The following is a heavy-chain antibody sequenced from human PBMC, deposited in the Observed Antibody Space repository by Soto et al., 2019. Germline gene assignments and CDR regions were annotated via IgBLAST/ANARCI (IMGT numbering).Heavy chain of an antibody. CDR3: ARGSGFNVPYDTSGHGGY. D-gene: IGHD3-22*01. CDR1: GFTFSSYS. V-gene: IGHV3-48*02. CDR2: ISGSSSTI. J-gene: IGHJ4*02. Sequence: EVQLVESGGGLVQPGGSLRLSCAASGFTFSSYSMNWVRQAPGKGLEWVSYISGSSSTIYYADSVKGRFTISRDNAKNSLYLQMNSLRDEDTAVYYCARGSGFNVPYDTSGHGGYWGQGTLVTVSS.